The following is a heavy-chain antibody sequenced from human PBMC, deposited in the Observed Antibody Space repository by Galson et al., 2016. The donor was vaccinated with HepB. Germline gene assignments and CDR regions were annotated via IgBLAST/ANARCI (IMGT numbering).Heavy chain of an antibody. D-gene: IGHD5-18*01. J-gene: IGHJ4*02. CDR2: IHYSGST. CDR1: GGSISSGGYY. V-gene: IGHV4-31*03. CDR3: ARDKNERGYSYCHFDY. Sequence: TLSLTCTVSGGSISSGGYYWSWIRQHPGKGLEWIGYIHYSGSTYYNPSLESRVSISVDTSKNQFSLKLSSVTAADTAVYYCARDKNERGYSYCHFDYWGQGALVTVSS.